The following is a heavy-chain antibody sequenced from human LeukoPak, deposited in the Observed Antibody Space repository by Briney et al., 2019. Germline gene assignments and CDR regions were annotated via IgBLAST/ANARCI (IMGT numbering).Heavy chain of an antibody. CDR1: GGSFSGSY. CDR3: ARDYLLGYCSGGSCSERDY. Sequence: PSETLSLTCAVYGGSFSGSYWSWIRQPPGQGLEWIGEINHSGSTNYNPSLKSRVTISVDTSKSQFSLKLSSVTAADTAVYYCARDYLLGYCSGGSCSERDYWGQGTLVTVSS. CDR2: INHSGST. V-gene: IGHV4-34*01. D-gene: IGHD2-15*01. J-gene: IGHJ4*02.